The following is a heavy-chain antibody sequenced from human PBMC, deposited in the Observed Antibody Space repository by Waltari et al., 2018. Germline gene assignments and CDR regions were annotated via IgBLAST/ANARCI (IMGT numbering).Heavy chain of an antibody. Sequence: EVQLLESGGGLVQPGGSLRLSCAASGFTFSAYAVSWVRQAPGRGLEWVSSISGSGGATYYTDSVKGRFTISRDNSKNTLYLQINSLRAEDTAIYYCAKCMDGSGASRSRYYYMDVWGKGTTVTVSS. CDR3: AKCMDGSGASRSRYYYMDV. V-gene: IGHV3-23*01. D-gene: IGHD3-10*01. CDR2: ISGSGGAT. J-gene: IGHJ6*03. CDR1: GFTFSAYA.